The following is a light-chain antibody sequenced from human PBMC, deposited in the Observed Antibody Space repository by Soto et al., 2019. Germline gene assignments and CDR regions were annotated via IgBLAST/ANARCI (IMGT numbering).Light chain of an antibody. Sequence: QSVLTQPPPVSGAPGQRVTISCTGSGSNIGAGYDVHWYQQLPGTAPKLLIYGNSNRPSGVPDRFSGSKSGTSASLAITGLQAEDEADYYCQSYDSSLSAYVFGTGTKLTVL. CDR1: GSNIGAGYD. CDR2: GNS. J-gene: IGLJ1*01. CDR3: QSYDSSLSAYV. V-gene: IGLV1-40*01.